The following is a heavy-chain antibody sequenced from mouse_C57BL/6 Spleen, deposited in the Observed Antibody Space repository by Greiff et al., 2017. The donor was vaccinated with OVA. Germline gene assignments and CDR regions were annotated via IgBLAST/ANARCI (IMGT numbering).Heavy chain of an antibody. Sequence: VKLQQSGAELVKPGASVKLSCKASGYTFTSYWMQWVKQRPGQGLEWIGEIDPSDSYTNYNQKFKGKATLTVDTSSSTAYMQLSSLTSEDSAVYYCARGGLRPLAYWGQGTLVTVSA. V-gene: IGHV1-50*01. J-gene: IGHJ3*01. D-gene: IGHD2-4*01. CDR3: ARGGLRPLAY. CDR1: GYTFTSYW. CDR2: IDPSDSYT.